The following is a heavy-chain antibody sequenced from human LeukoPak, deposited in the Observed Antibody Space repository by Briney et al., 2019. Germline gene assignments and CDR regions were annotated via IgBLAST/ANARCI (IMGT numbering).Heavy chain of an antibody. CDR2: ITGNGATT. V-gene: IGHV3-23*01. D-gene: IGHD5-12*01. CDR1: GFSFSNYG. CDR3: ANFIGGYDSGYFDY. J-gene: IGHJ4*02. Sequence: SGGSLRLSCAASGFSFSNYGMNWVRQAPGKGLEWVSGITGNGATTYYADSVKGRFTISRDNSKNTLYLQMNSLRAEDTAVYYCANFIGGYDSGYFDYWGQGTLVTVSS.